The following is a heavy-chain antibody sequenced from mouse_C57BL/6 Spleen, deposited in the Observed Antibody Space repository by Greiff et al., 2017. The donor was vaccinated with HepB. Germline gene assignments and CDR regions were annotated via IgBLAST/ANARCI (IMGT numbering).Heavy chain of an antibody. CDR3: ARSPYGSQADYFDY. Sequence: VQLKESGAELAKPGASVKLSCKASGYTFTSYWMHWVKQRPGQGLEWIGYINPSSGYTKYNQKFKDKATLTADNSSSTAYMQLSSLTYEDSAVYYCARSPYGSQADYFDYWGQGTTLTVSS. CDR1: GYTFTSYW. D-gene: IGHD1-1*01. J-gene: IGHJ2*01. CDR2: INPSSGYT. V-gene: IGHV1-7*01.